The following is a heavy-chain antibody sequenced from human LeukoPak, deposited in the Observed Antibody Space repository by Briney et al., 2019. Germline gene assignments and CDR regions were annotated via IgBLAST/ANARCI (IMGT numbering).Heavy chain of an antibody. CDR3: ARVGNYHDFDY. CDR2: IFSADRT. D-gene: IGHD1-7*01. J-gene: IGHJ4*02. V-gene: IGHV3-53*01. Sequence: GGSLRLSCAASGFTVSNNYMSWLRQPPGKGLEWVSIIFSADRTYFADSVKGRFSISRDNSKNTLYLQMNSLRAEDTAVYYCARVGNYHDFDYWGQGTLVTVSS. CDR1: GFTVSNNY.